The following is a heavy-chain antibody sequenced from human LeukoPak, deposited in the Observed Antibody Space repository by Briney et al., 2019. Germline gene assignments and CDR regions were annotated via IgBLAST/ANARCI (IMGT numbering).Heavy chain of an antibody. CDR2: IIPILGIA. D-gene: IGHD5-12*01. V-gene: IGHV1-69*04. J-gene: IGHJ4*02. Sequence: GASVKVSCKASGGTFSSYAISWVRQAPGQGLEWMGRIIPILGIANYAQKFQGRVTITADKSTSTAYMELSSLRSEDTAVCYCAMFFSGYDWGPLGYWGQGTLVTVSS. CDR3: AMFFSGYDWGPLGY. CDR1: GGTFSSYA.